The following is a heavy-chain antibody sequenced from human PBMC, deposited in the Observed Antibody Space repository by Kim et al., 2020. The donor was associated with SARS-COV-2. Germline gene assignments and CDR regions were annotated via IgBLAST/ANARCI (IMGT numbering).Heavy chain of an antibody. J-gene: IGHJ6*02. CDR3: ARDLEPHYYYGMDV. D-gene: IGHD1-1*01. Sequence: GGSLRLSCAASGFTFSSYGMHWVRQAPGKGLEWVAVIWYDGSNKYYADSVKGRFTISRDNSKNTLYLQMNSLRAEDTAVYYCARDLEPHYYYGMDVWGQGTTVTVSS. CDR2: IWYDGSNK. V-gene: IGHV3-33*08. CDR1: GFTFSSYG.